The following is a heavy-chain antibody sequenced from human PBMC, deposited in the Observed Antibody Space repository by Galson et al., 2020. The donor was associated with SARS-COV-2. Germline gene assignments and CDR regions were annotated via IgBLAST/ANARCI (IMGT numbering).Heavy chain of an antibody. V-gene: IGHV3-23*01. CDR2: ISGSGGST. J-gene: IGHJ1*01. Sequence: GGSLRLSCAASGFTFSSYAMSWVRQAPGKGLEWVSAISGSGGSTYYADSVKGRFTISRDNSKNTLYLQMNSLRAEDTAVYYCASIKKRDSSSWYENGKKWEYFQHWGQGTLVTVSS. CDR1: GFTFSSYA. D-gene: IGHD6-13*01. CDR3: ASIKKRDSSSWYENGKKWEYFQH.